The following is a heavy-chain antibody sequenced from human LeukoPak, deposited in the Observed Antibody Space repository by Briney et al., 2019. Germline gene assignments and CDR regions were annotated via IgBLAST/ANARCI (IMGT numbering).Heavy chain of an antibody. Sequence: GGSLRLSYAASGFTFSTFWMHWVRQAPGKGLVWFSGINSDGSSTTYADSVKGRFTISRDNAKNTLYLQMNNLRAEDTAVYYCARGRYYGMDVWGQGTTVTVSS. J-gene: IGHJ6*02. CDR2: INSDGSST. CDR1: GFTFSTFW. CDR3: ARGRYYGMDV. V-gene: IGHV3-74*03.